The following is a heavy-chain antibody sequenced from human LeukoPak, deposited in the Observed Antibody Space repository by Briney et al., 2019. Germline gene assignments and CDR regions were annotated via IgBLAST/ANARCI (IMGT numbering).Heavy chain of an antibody. CDR2: ISGSGGST. J-gene: IGHJ4*02. D-gene: IGHD1-26*01. CDR1: GFTFSSYA. Sequence: GGSLRLSCAASGFTFSSYAMSWVRQAPGKGLESVSAISGSGGSTYYADSVKCRFTISRDSSKNTLYLQMNRLRADDTAVYYCAKSRGESRGASNYWGQGTLVTVSS. V-gene: IGHV3-23*01. CDR3: AKSRGESRGASNY.